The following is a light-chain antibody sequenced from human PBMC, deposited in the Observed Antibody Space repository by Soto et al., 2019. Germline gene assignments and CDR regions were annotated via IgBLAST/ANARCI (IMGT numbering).Light chain of an antibody. CDR1: QTISKY. CDR3: QQSYSSPG. V-gene: IGKV1-39*01. CDR2: AAS. Sequence: DVQMTQSPSSLSSSVGDRVTITCRTSQTISKYLNWYQQKPGKAPKLLIYAASSLQSGVPSRFSGSGSETDFTLTISSLQPEDFANYYCQQSYSSPGFGQGTKVEIK. J-gene: IGKJ1*01.